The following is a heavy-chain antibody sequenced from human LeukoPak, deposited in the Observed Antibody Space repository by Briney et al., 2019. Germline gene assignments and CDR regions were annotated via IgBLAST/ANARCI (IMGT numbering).Heavy chain of an antibody. CDR1: GFTFSGYW. CDR2: ISIDGSSP. V-gene: IGHV3-74*01. D-gene: IGHD3-10*01. Sequence: GGSLRLSCAASGFTFSGYWMHWVRQAPGKGLVWVSRISIDGSSPSYADSVKGRFTISRDNAKNTLYLQMNSLRAEDTAVYYCARDNYYGSGSDYWGQGTLVTVSS. J-gene: IGHJ4*02. CDR3: ARDNYYGSGSDY.